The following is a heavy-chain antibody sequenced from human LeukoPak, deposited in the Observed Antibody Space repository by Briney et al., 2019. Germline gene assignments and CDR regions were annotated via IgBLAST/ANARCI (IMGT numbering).Heavy chain of an antibody. J-gene: IGHJ4*02. V-gene: IGHV3-33*01. CDR2: IWYDGSNK. CDR3: ARDRGWYVDY. Sequence: GALRLSCAASGFTFGSYGMHWVRQAPGKGLEWVAVIWYDGSNKYYADSVKGRFTISRDNSKNTLYLQMNSLRAEDTAVYYCARDRGWYVDYWGQGTLVTVSS. D-gene: IGHD6-19*01. CDR1: GFTFGSYG.